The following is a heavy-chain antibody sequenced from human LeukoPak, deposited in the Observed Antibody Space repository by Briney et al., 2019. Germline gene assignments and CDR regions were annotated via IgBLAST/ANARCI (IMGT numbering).Heavy chain of an antibody. CDR2: ISAYNGNT. J-gene: IGHJ6*04. CDR1: GYTFTSYG. V-gene: IGHV1-18*04. Sequence: ASVKASCKASGYTFTSYGISWVRQAPGQGLEWMGWISAYNGNTNYAQKLQGRVTMTTDTSTSTAYMELRSLRSDDTAVYYCARDGVGCSSTSCPRYYYYYGMDVWGKGTTVTVSS. CDR3: ARDGVGCSSTSCPRYYYYYGMDV. D-gene: IGHD2-2*01.